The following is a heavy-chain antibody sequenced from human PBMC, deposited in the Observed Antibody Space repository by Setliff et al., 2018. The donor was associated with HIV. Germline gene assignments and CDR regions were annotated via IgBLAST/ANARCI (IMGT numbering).Heavy chain of an antibody. D-gene: IGHD6-6*01. CDR2: VSAYNGHT. CDR3: ARGRISVEAAPLGWFDP. V-gene: IGHV1-18*01. J-gene: IGHJ5*02. Sequence: ASVKVSCKASGYTFASYGISWVRQAPGQGLEWMGWVSAYNGHTDFAQKFQGRITLTTDTSTSTAYMELRSLRSDDTAVYYCARGRISVEAAPLGWFDPWGQGTLVTVSS. CDR1: GYTFASYG.